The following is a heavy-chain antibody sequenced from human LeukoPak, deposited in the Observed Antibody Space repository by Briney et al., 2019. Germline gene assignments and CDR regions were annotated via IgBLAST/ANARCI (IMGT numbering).Heavy chain of an antibody. Sequence: PGGSLRLSCAASGFTFNTYAMHWVRQAPGKGLVGGAVISYDGSNRYYADSVKGRFTISRDNSKNTLYLQMHSLRSDDTAVYYCARDRSSWQPTWFDPWGQGTLVTVSS. D-gene: IGHD6-13*01. J-gene: IGHJ5*02. V-gene: IGHV3-30*04. CDR3: ARDRSSWQPTWFDP. CDR2: ISYDGSNR. CDR1: GFTFNTYA.